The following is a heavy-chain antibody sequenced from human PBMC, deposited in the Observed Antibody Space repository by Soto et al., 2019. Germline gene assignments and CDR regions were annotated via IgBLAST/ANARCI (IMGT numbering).Heavy chain of an antibody. V-gene: IGHV3-23*01. CDR1: GFTFSSYA. Sequence: GGSLRLSCAASGFTFSSYAMSWVRQAPGKGLEWVSAISGSGGSTYYADSVKGRITISRDNSKNTLYLQMNSLRAEDTAVYYCAKDMEYQPLILFDYWGQGTLVTVSS. CDR3: AKDMEYQPLILFDY. CDR2: ISGSGGST. J-gene: IGHJ4*02. D-gene: IGHD2-2*01.